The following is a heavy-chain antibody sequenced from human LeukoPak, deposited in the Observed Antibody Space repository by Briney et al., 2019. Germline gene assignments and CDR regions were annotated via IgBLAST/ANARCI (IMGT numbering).Heavy chain of an antibody. CDR2: IKPDESRI. V-gene: IGHV3-7*03. D-gene: IGHD1-26*01. CDR1: GPTFNRDW. Sequence: PGGSLRLSCTNSGPTFNRDWMGWLRLAPGKGLEWLAHIKPDESRIFYADSVKGRFALSRDNAKNSVHLQMSSLRAEDTAVYFCARLILWETSNAFDIWGQGTMVTVSS. CDR3: ARLILWETSNAFDI. J-gene: IGHJ3*02.